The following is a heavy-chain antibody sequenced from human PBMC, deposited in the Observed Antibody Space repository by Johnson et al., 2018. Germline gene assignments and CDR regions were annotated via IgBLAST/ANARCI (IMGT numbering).Heavy chain of an antibody. D-gene: IGHD6-19*01. V-gene: IGHV1-8*01. Sequence: QVQLVQSGAEVKTPGASVRVSCKASGYTFTAYEISWVRQATGQGLEWMGWMTSKTGKTDDAQKFQGRVTMTRNTSISTANMELSSLRSEDTAVDYCARGRRAVAGPTGNFQHWGQGTLVTVS. CDR1: GYTFTAYE. J-gene: IGHJ1*01. CDR3: ARGRRAVAGPTGNFQH. CDR2: MTSKTGKT.